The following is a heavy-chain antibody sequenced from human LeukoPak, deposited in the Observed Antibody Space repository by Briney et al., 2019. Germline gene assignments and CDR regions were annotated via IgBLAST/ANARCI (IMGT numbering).Heavy chain of an antibody. CDR1: GGTFSSYA. D-gene: IGHD2-2*01. Sequence: SVKVSCKASGGTFSSYAISWVRQAPGQRLEWMGGIIPIFGTTNYAQRFQGRITITADKSTSTAYMELSSLRSEDTAVYYCARVYCSSTSCSTANWFDPWGQGTLVTVSS. J-gene: IGHJ5*02. CDR2: IIPIFGTT. CDR3: ARVYCSSTSCSTANWFDP. V-gene: IGHV1-69*06.